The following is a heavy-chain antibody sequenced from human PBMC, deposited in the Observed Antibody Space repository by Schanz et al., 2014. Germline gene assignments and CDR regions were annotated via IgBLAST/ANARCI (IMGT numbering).Heavy chain of an antibody. CDR2: INPNSGGT. V-gene: IGHV1-18*04. J-gene: IGHJ6*02. D-gene: IGHD6-13*01. Sequence: QVQLVQSGPEVKKPGASVRLSCKASGYNFNRHDISWVRQAPGQGLEWKGRINPNSGGTNYAQKLKGRAAMTTDTSTSKAYMELRSLRSDDTAVYYCARDNLVSSSWYNYYGMDVWGQGTTVTVSS. CDR1: GYNFNRHD. CDR3: ARDNLVSSSWYNYYGMDV.